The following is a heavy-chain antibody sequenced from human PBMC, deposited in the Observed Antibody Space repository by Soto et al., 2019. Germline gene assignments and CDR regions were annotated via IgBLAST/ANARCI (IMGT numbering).Heavy chain of an antibody. V-gene: IGHV3-7*01. D-gene: IGHD2-15*01. CDR1: GFTFSSFW. CDR2: IKQDGSEE. Sequence: GGSLRLSCAASGFTFSSFWMNWVRQAPGKGLEWVANIKQDGSEENYVDSVKGRFTISRDNAKNSVYLQMNSLRAEDTAVYYCAPSPYCSGGGCYAVDWFDPWGQGTLVTVSS. J-gene: IGHJ5*02. CDR3: APSPYCSGGGCYAVDWFDP.